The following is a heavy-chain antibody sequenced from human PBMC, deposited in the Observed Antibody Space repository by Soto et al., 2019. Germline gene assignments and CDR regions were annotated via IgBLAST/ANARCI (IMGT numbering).Heavy chain of an antibody. J-gene: IGHJ6*02. D-gene: IGHD2-21*02. CDR2: IFPIVGIA. V-gene: IGHV1-69*08. CDR3: ARDVPGGYDGGNSHSGNGLDV. Sequence: QVQLVQSGAEVKKPESSVKVSCKASGGTFSSYRVRWVRQAPGQGLERMGRIFPIVGIANYAQKFQGRITIIADKSTSTVYMELSSLRFDDTAVYYCARDVPGGYDGGNSHSGNGLDVWGQGTTVIVSS. CDR1: GGTFSSYR.